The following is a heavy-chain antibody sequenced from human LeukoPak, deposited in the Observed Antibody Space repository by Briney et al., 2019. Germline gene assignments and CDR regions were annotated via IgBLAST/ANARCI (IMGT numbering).Heavy chain of an antibody. Sequence: ASVKVSCKASGGTFSSYAISWVRQAPGQGLEWMGGIIPIFGTANYAQKFQGRVTITADESTSTAYMELSSLRSEDTAVYYCARTLTYCGGDCYSTAGWSDPWGQGTLVTVSS. V-gene: IGHV1-69*13. D-gene: IGHD2-21*02. CDR1: GGTFSSYA. J-gene: IGHJ5*02. CDR3: ARTLTYCGGDCYSTAGWSDP. CDR2: IIPIFGTA.